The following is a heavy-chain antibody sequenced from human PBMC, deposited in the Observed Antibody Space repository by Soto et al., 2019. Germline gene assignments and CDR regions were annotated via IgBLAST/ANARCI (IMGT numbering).Heavy chain of an antibody. J-gene: IGHJ4*02. CDR2: IYSGGST. V-gene: IGHV3-66*01. CDR1: GFTVSSNY. CDR3: ARGPGIPTAGTGDY. Sequence: EVQVVESGGGLVQPGGSLRLSCAASGFTVSSNYMNWVRQAPGKGLEWVSVIYSGGSTNYADSVKGRFTISRDNSKNTLYLQLNSLRAEDTAVYYWARGPGIPTAGTGDYWGQGTLVTVSS. D-gene: IGHD6-13*01.